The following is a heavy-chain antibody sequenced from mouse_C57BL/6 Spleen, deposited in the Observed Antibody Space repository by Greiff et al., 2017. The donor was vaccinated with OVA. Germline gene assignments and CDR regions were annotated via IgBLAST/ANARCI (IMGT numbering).Heavy chain of an antibody. CDR1: GYTFTSYT. V-gene: IGHV1-4*01. D-gene: IGHD2-2*01. Sequence: QVHVKQSGAELARPGASVKMSCKASGYTFTSYTMHWVKQRPGQGLEWIGYINPSSGYTKYNQKFKDKATLTADKSSSTAYMQLSSLTSEDSAVYYCAFYYGYDLHWYFDVWGTGTTVTVSS. J-gene: IGHJ1*03. CDR3: AFYYGYDLHWYFDV. CDR2: INPSSGYT.